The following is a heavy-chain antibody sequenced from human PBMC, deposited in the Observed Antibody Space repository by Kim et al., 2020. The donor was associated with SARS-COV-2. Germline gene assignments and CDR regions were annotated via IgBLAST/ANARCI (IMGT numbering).Heavy chain of an antibody. CDR2: IYYSGST. J-gene: IGHJ5*02. CDR1: GGSISSYY. D-gene: IGHD6-13*01. CDR3: ARAEPIHMYSTLGGFDP. Sequence: SETLSLTCTVSGGSISSYYWNWIRQPPGKGLEWIGFIYYSGSTNYNPSLKSRVTISVDTSKNQFSLKLSSVTAADTAVYYCARAEPIHMYSTLGGFDPWGQGTLVTVSS. V-gene: IGHV4-59*12.